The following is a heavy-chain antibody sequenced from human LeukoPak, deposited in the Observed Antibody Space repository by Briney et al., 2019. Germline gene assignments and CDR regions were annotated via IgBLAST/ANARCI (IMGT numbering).Heavy chain of an antibody. CDR2: IYYSGST. D-gene: IGHD1-26*01. CDR1: GGSISSYY. V-gene: IGHV4-59*01. Sequence: PSETLSLTCTVSGGSISSYYWSWIRQPPGKGLEWIGYIYYSGSTNYNPSLKSRVTISVDTSKNQFSLKLSSVTAADTAVYYCARGWELLYRGHDAFDIWGQGTMVTVSS. CDR3: ARGWELLYRGHDAFDI. J-gene: IGHJ3*02.